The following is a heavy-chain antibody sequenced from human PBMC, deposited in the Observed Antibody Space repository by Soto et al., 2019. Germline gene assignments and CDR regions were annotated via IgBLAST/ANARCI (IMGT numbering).Heavy chain of an antibody. J-gene: IGHJ6*02. V-gene: IGHV3-7*05. CDR1: GFTFSGYW. CDR2: IKQDGSEQ. CDR3: AREAV. Sequence: ESGGGLVQPGGSLRLSCAASGFTFSGYWMSWVRQAPGKGLEWVANIKQDGSEQFYVDSVKGRLTISRDNAKNSLYLQMNSLRAEDTAVYYCAREAVWGQGTTVTVSS.